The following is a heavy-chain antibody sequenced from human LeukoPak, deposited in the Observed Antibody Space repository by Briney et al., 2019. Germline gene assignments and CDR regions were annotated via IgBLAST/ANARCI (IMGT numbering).Heavy chain of an antibody. J-gene: IGHJ6*03. CDR3: ARGRFLEWSFYYSMDV. V-gene: IGHV1-69*13. Sequence: ASVKVSCKASGGTFSSYAISWVRQAPGQGLEWMGGIIPIFGTANYAQKFQGRVTITADESTSTAYMELSSLRSEDTAVYYCARGRFLEWSFYYSMDVWGKGTTVTVSS. CDR2: IIPIFGTA. CDR1: GGTFSSYA. D-gene: IGHD3-3*01.